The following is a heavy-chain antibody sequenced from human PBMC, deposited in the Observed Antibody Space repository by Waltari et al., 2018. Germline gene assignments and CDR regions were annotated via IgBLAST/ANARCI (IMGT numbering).Heavy chain of an antibody. D-gene: IGHD3-16*01. CDR1: GFSVSNSY. Sequence: EVQLVESGGGLIQPGGSLRLSCAASGFSVSNSYVSWVRQAPGKGREWISFIYGVDSTLYVDSVKGRVTVSRDNSKNTVHLQMNSVRVDDTAVYYCATFSNWVHDTFDIWGQGTLVSVSS. V-gene: IGHV3-53*01. CDR2: IYGVDST. CDR3: ATFSNWVHDTFDI. J-gene: IGHJ3*02.